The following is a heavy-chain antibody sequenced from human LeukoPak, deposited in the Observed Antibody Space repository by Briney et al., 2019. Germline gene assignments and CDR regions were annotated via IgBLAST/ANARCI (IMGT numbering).Heavy chain of an antibody. CDR2: IYYSGST. D-gene: IGHD6-13*01. Sequence: SSETLSLTCTVSGGSISSSSYYWGWIRQPPGKGLEWIGSIYYSGSTYYNPSLKSRVTISVDTSKNQFSLKLSSVTAADTAVYYCARGPRAAALYYFDYWGQGTLVTASS. CDR3: ARGPRAAALYYFDY. V-gene: IGHV4-39*01. CDR1: GGSISSSSYY. J-gene: IGHJ4*02.